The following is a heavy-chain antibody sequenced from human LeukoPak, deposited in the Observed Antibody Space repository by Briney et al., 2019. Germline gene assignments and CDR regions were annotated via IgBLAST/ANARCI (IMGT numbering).Heavy chain of an antibody. CDR3: ARDSRVGGPDSSSFYY. J-gene: IGHJ4*02. CDR2: ISAYNGNT. CDR1: GYTFTGYY. Sequence: ASVKVSCKASGYTFTGYYMHWVRQAPGQGLEWMGWISAYNGNTNYAQKLQGRVTMTTDTSTSTAYMELRSLRSDDTAVYYCARDSRVGGPDSSSFYYWGQGTLVTVSS. V-gene: IGHV1-18*04. D-gene: IGHD6-13*01.